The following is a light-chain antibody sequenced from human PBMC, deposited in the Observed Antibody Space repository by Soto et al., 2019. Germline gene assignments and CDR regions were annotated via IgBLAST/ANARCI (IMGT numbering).Light chain of an antibody. CDR1: TSDIGRFNY. J-gene: IGLJ2*01. CDR2: DVS. CDR3: ASYTTSSTVV. Sequence: QSALTQPASVSGSPGQSITISCTGTTSDIGRFNYVSWYQHHPGKAPKLMIYDVSNRPSGLSNRFSGSKSGNTASLIISGLQADDEADYYCASYTTSSTVVFGGGTKVTVL. V-gene: IGLV2-14*03.